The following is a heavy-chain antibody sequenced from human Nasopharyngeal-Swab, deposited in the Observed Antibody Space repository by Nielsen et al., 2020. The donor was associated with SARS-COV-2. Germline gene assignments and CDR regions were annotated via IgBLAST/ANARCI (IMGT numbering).Heavy chain of an antibody. D-gene: IGHD3-9*01. CDR1: GFTFSSYS. Sequence: GESLKISCAASGFTFSSYSMNWVRQAPGKGLEWVSSISSSSGYIYYAESMKGRFTISRDNAKNSLYLQMNSLRAEDTAVYYCAREVNGYYDYWGQGTLVTVSS. V-gene: IGHV3-21*01. CDR3: AREVNGYYDY. J-gene: IGHJ4*02. CDR2: ISSSSGYI.